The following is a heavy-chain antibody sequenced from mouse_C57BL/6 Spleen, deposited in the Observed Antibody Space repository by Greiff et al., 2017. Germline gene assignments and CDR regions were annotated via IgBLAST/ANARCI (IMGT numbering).Heavy chain of an antibody. CDR2: IRNKANGYTT. CDR3: ARYYGNYLDY. V-gene: IGHV7-3*01. D-gene: IGHD2-1*01. Sequence: EVMLVESGGGLVQPGGSLSLSCAASGFTFTDYYMSWVRQPPGKALEWLGFIRNKANGYTTEYSASVKGRFTISRDNYQSILYLQMNALRAEDSATYYCARYYGNYLDYWGQGATLTVSS. CDR1: GFTFTDYY. J-gene: IGHJ2*01.